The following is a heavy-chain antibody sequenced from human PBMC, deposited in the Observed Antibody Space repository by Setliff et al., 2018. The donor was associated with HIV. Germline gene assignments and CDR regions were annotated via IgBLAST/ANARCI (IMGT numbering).Heavy chain of an antibody. CDR1: GYTFTGYY. Sequence: GASVKVSCKASGYTFTGYYMHWVRQAPGQGLEWMGWINPNSGGTKFAQKFLGRVTMTRDTATNTAFMELRRLNSDDTATYFCVTSPGSFTSVDETETGDYWGQGTLVTVSS. V-gene: IGHV1-2*02. CDR3: VTSPGSFTSVDETETGDY. CDR2: INPNSGGT. J-gene: IGHJ4*02.